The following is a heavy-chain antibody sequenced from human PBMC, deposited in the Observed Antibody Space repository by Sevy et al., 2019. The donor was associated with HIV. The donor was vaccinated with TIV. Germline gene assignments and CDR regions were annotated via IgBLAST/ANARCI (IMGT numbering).Heavy chain of an antibody. Sequence: GGSLRLSCAASGFPFSYYWMHWVRQAPGKGLEWVATINQDESTKFYVDSMKGRFTVSRDNAKNSLYLLMNSLRAEDTAIYYCVADSSAGWAFGSWGQGTLVTVSS. J-gene: IGHJ5*02. CDR2: INQDESTK. CDR3: VADSSAGWAFGS. CDR1: GFPFSYYW. D-gene: IGHD6-19*01. V-gene: IGHV3-7*03.